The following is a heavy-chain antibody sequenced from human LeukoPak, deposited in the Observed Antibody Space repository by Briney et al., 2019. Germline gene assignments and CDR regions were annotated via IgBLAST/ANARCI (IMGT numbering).Heavy chain of an antibody. CDR3: ASTHQRPAGSSGYYGPFDY. CDR1: GGSFSGYY. CDR2: INHSGST. V-gene: IGHV4-34*01. J-gene: IGHJ4*02. D-gene: IGHD3-22*01. Sequence: PSETLSLTCAVYGGSFSGYYWSWIRQPPGKGLEWIGEINHSGSTNYKPSVKSRVTISVDTSKNQFSLKLSSVTAANTAVYYCASTHQRPAGSSGYYGPFDYWGQGTLVTVSS.